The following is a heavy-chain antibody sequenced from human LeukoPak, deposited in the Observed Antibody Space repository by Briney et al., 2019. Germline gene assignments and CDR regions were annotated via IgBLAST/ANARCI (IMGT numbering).Heavy chain of an antibody. J-gene: IGHJ4*02. CDR2: IYHSGST. CDR1: GGSFSGYY. D-gene: IGHD3-9*01. CDR3: ARGLRYFDWQRDHHFDY. Sequence: TSETLSLTCAVYGGSFSGYYWSWIRQPPGKGLEWIGEIYHSGSTNYNPSLKSRVTILVDTSKNQFSLKLSSVTAADTAVYYCARGLRYFDWQRDHHFDYWGQGTLVTVSS. V-gene: IGHV4-34*01.